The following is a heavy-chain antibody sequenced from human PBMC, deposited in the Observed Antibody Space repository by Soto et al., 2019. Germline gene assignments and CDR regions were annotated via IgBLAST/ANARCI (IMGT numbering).Heavy chain of an antibody. D-gene: IGHD5-18*01. Sequence: ASVKVSCKASGGTFSSYAISWVRQAPGQGLEWMGGIIPIFGTANYAQKFQGRVTITADESTSTAYMELSSLRSEDTAVYYCARVPGGYSYGYFDYWGQGTLVTVSS. V-gene: IGHV1-69*13. CDR1: GGTFSSYA. CDR3: ARVPGGYSYGYFDY. J-gene: IGHJ4*02. CDR2: IIPIFGTA.